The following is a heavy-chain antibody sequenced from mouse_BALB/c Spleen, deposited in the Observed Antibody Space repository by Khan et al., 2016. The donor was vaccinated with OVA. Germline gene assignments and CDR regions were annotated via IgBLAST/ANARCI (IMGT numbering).Heavy chain of an antibody. CDR2: IWSGGST. CDR3: AKGVWSYYYTLDY. J-gene: IGHJ4*01. CDR1: GFSLSDYD. V-gene: IGHV2-6-5*01. Sequence: VQLQESGPGLVAPSQNLSITCTVSGFSLSDYDVSWIRQPPGKGLEWLGVIWSGGSTYYNSALKSRLSISKDNSKSQVFLRMSSLQSDDTAMFYCAKGVWSYYYTLDYWGQGTSVTVSS.